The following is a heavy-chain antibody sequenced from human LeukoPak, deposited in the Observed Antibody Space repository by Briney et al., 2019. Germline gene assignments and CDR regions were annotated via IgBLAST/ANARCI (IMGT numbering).Heavy chain of an antibody. CDR1: GFTFSHAW. V-gene: IGHV3-15*01. CDR2: IKNKADDGTT. D-gene: IGHD2-15*01. CDR3: FRHLVVPGAGADY. Sequence: KSGGSLRLSCAASGFTFSHAWMSWVRQAPGKGLEWVGRIKNKADDGTTDYAAPVKGRFTISRDDSKNTLYLQMDSLKTEDTAVYYCFRHLVVPGAGADYWGQGTLVTVSS. J-gene: IGHJ4*02.